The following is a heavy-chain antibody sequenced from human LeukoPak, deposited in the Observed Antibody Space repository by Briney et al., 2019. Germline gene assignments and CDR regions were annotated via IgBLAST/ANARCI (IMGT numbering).Heavy chain of an antibody. CDR2: ISAYNGNT. CDR3: ARLGRVVAATVFYD. J-gene: IGHJ4*02. V-gene: IGHV1-18*01. Sequence: ASVKVSCKASGYTFTSYGISWVRQAPGQGLEWMGWISAYNGNTNYAQILQDRITMTTDTSTNTAYMELRSLRSDDTAVYYCARLGRVVAATVFYDWGQGTLVTVSS. D-gene: IGHD2-15*01. CDR1: GYTFTSYG.